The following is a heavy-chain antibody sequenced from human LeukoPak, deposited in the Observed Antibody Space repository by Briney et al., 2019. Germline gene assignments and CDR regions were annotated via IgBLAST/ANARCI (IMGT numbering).Heavy chain of an antibody. V-gene: IGHV4-39*07. J-gene: IGHJ6*02. CDR3: ARVRLLWFGELTTDYYGMDV. Sequence: SETLSLTCTVSGGSISSSTYCWGWIRQPPGKGLEWIGSIYYSGSTYNNPSLKSRVTISVDTSKNQFSLKLSSVTAADTAVYYCARVRLLWFGELTTDYYGMDVWGQGTTVTVSS. CDR2: IYYSGST. D-gene: IGHD3-10*01. CDR1: GGSISSSTYC.